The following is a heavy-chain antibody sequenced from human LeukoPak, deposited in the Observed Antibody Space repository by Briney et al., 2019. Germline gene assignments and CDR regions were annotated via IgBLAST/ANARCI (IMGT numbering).Heavy chain of an antibody. V-gene: IGHV3-74*01. CDR3: ARGLSGYASSLGY. J-gene: IGHJ4*02. CDR1: GFTFSSYG. Sequence: PGGSLRLSCAASGFTFSSYGMHWVRQAPGKGLVWVSRINSDGSSTSYADSVRGRFSISRDNAKNTLYLQMNSLRAEDTAVYYCARGLSGYASSLGYWGQGTLVTVSA. CDR2: INSDGSST. D-gene: IGHD6-6*01.